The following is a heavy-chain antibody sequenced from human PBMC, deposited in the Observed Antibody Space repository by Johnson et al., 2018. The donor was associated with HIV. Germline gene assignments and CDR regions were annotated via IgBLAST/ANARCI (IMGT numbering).Heavy chain of an antibody. J-gene: IGHJ3*02. CDR3: AREGLKIAHDAFDI. Sequence: VQLVESGGGLVQPGRSLRLSCTASGFTFGDYAMSWFRQAPGKGLEWVGFIRSKAYGGTTEYAASVKGRFTISRDDSKSIAYLQMNSLKTEDTALYYCAREGLKIAHDAFDIWGQGTMVTVSS. CDR1: GFTFGDYA. D-gene: IGHD2-15*01. V-gene: IGHV3-49*03. CDR2: IRSKAYGGTT.